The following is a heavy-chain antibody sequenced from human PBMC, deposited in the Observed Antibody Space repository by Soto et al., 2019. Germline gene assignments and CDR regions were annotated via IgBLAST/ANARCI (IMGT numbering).Heavy chain of an antibody. D-gene: IGHD3-10*02. CDR1: GFKVSDYY. CDR3: ARGEDVCLFYYMDV. Sequence: QAQLVESGGGLVKPGGSLTLSCAVSGFKVSDYYMSWIRQAPGKGLDWVSMISRSGNTIHYADSVKGRFTISKDNTKNSLYLQMTSLRPEDTAVYYCARGEDVCLFYYMDVWGKGTTVTVS. CDR2: ISRSGNTI. J-gene: IGHJ6*03. V-gene: IGHV3-11*01.